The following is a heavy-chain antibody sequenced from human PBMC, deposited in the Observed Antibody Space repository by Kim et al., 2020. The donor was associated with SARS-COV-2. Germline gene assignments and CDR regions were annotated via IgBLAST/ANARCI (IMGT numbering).Heavy chain of an antibody. CDR2: ISYDGSNK. CDR3: ARDDLPYGYCSGGSCYGNWMDP. Sequence: GGSLRLSCAASGFTFSSYAMHWVRQAPGKGLEWVAVISYDGSNKYYADSVKGRFTISRDNSKNTLYLQMNSLRAEDTAVYYCARDDLPYGYCSGGSCYGNWMDPWGQATLVTVSS. D-gene: IGHD2-15*01. V-gene: IGHV3-30-3*01. J-gene: IGHJ5*02. CDR1: GFTFSSYA.